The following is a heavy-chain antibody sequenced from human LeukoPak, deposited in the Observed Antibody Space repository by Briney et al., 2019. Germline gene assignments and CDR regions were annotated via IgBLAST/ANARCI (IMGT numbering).Heavy chain of an antibody. D-gene: IGHD6-13*01. CDR2: IYTSGST. J-gene: IGHJ4*02. Sequence: SETLSLTCTVSGGSISSYYWSWIRQPAGKGLEWIGRIYTSGSTNYNPSLKSRVTMSVDTSKNQSSLKLSSVTAADTAVYYCARDSAAAGTSDYWGQGTLVTVSS. CDR1: GGSISSYY. V-gene: IGHV4-4*07. CDR3: ARDSAAAGTSDY.